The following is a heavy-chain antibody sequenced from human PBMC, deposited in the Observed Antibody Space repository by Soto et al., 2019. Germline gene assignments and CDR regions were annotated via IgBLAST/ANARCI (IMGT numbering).Heavy chain of an antibody. CDR3: ARVGHYGDYLFYFDY. CDR1: GFTVSSNY. CDR2: IYSGGST. J-gene: IGHJ4*02. Sequence: GGSLRLSCAASGFTVSSNYMSWVRQAPGKGLEWVSVIYSGGSTYYADSVKGRFTISRDNSKNTLYLQMNSLRAEDTAVYYCARVGHYGDYLFYFDYWGQGTLVTVSS. D-gene: IGHD4-17*01. V-gene: IGHV3-53*01.